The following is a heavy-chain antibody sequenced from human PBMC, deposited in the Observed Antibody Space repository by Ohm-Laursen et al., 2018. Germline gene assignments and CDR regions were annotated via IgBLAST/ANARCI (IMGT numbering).Heavy chain of an antibody. D-gene: IGHD2-15*01. CDR3: ARDPFTFCSDGSCYLNY. Sequence: SVKVSCKASGYTFTSYDINWVRQATGQGLEWMGWKNPNSGNTGYAQKFQGRVTMTRNTSISTAYMELSSLRSEDTAVYYCARDPFTFCSDGSCYLNYWGQGTLVTVSS. CDR2: KNPNSGNT. CDR1: GYTFTSYD. V-gene: IGHV1-8*01. J-gene: IGHJ4*02.